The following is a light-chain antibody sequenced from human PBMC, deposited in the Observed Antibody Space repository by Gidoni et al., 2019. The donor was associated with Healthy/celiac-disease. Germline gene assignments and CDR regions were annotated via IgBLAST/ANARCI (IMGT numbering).Light chain of an antibody. CDR2: DAS. J-gene: IGKJ2*01. CDR3: QQRSNWPYT. V-gene: IGKV3-11*01. CDR1: QSVSSY. Sequence: EIVLTQSPATLSLSPGERATRSCRASQSVSSYLAWYQQKPGQAPRLLIYDASNRATGIPARFSGSGSGTDFTLTISSLEPEDFAVYYCQQRSNWPYTFXXXTKLEIK.